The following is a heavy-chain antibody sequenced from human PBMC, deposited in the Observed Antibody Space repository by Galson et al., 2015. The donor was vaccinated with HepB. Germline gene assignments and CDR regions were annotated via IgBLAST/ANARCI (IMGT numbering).Heavy chain of an antibody. D-gene: IGHD5-18*01. Sequence: SLRLSCAASGFDFSKYWMTWVRQAPGKGLEWVANIDQGDSDKYYVDSLKGRFTISRDNAQNSLYLQMNSLRAEDTAVYYCARHVYNYGSPFDYWGQGILVTVSS. CDR1: GFDFSKYW. CDR2: IDQGDSDK. V-gene: IGHV3-7*03. J-gene: IGHJ4*02. CDR3: ARHVYNYGSPFDY.